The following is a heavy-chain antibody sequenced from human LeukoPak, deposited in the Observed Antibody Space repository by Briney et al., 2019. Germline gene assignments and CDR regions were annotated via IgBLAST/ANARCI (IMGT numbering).Heavy chain of an antibody. Sequence: PGRSLRLSCAASGFTFDDYAMHWVRQAPGKGLEWVSGISWNSGSIGYADSVKSRFTISRDNAKNSLYLQMNSLRAEDTAVYYCARGPLVIYSSGWYCWFDPWGQGTLVTVSS. D-gene: IGHD6-19*01. J-gene: IGHJ5*02. V-gene: IGHV3-9*01. CDR3: ARGPLVIYSSGWYCWFDP. CDR1: GFTFDDYA. CDR2: ISWNSGSI.